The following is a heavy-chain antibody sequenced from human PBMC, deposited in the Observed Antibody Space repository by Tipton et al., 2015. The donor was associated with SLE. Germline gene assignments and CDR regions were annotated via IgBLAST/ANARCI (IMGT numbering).Heavy chain of an antibody. V-gene: IGHV3-30*02. CDR3: ATDSYGGVLDY. CDR1: GFTFSTYG. CDR2: ILYDGTNK. D-gene: IGHD4/OR15-4a*01. Sequence: SLRLSCAASGFTFSTYGMHWVRQAPGKGLEWVAFILYDGTNKYYADSVKGRFTISRDNSKNTLYLQMSSLRAEDTAVYYCATDSYGGVLDYWGQGTLVTVSS. J-gene: IGHJ4*02.